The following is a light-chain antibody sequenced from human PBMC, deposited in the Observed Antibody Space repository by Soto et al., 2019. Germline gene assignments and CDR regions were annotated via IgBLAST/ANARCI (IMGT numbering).Light chain of an antibody. CDR3: QQYNSYSMT. J-gene: IGKJ1*01. V-gene: IGKV1D-16*01. CDR2: AVS. Sequence: DIHMTRSPSSVSASVGDRFTITCRASQGINNWLAWYQQKTGKAPELLIYAVSYLQSGVPSRFSGSGSGTEFTLTISSMQTDDFATYYCQQYNSYSMTFGHGTQVDIK. CDR1: QGINNW.